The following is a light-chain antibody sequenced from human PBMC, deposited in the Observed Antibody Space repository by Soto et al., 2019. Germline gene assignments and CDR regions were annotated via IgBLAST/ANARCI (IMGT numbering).Light chain of an antibody. V-gene: IGKV3-15*01. CDR1: QSFSSN. Sequence: ETVMTQSPVTLSVSPGERATVSCRASQSFSSNLAWYQQKPGQAPRLLIYDASTRATGIPARFSGSGSGTEFTLTISSLQSEDFAVYYCQQYNNWPRTFGQGTKVEIK. CDR3: QQYNNWPRT. J-gene: IGKJ1*01. CDR2: DAS.